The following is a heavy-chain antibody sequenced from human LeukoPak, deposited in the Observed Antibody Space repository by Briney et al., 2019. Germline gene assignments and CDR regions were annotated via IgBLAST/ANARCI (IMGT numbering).Heavy chain of an antibody. CDR3: ASDIQGDYDFWSGYYDYYYYGMDV. CDR1: GFTFSSYG. V-gene: IGHV3-33*01. Sequence: GGSLRLSSASSGFTFSSYGLHWVRQAPGKQRKGVAGIGYDGINKYYADAVKGRVTISRDNSKNTLYLQMNSLRAEDTAVYYCASDIQGDYDFWSGYYDYYYYGMDVWGQGTTVTVSS. D-gene: IGHD3-3*01. CDR2: IGYDGINK. J-gene: IGHJ6*02.